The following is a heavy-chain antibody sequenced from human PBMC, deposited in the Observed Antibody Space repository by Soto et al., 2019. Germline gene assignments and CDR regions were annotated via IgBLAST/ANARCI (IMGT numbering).Heavy chain of an antibody. D-gene: IGHD3-16*01. CDR1: GGSISSYY. J-gene: IGHJ4*02. V-gene: IGHV4-59*01. CDR2: IYYSGST. Sequence: QVQLQESGPGLVKPSETLSLTCTVSGGSISSYYWSWIRQPPGTGLEWIGYIYYSGSTNYNPSLTSRVTISVDTSKNQFSLKLSSVTAADTAVYYCARRYGGNCDYWGQGTLVTVSS. CDR3: ARRYGGNCDY.